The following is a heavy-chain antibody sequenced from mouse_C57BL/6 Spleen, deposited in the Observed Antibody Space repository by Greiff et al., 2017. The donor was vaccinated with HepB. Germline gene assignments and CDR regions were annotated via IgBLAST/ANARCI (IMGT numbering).Heavy chain of an antibody. Sequence: QVQLQQPGAELVRPGSSVKLSCKASGYTFTSYWMHWVKQRPIQGLEWIGNIDPSDSETHYNQKFKDKATLTVDKSSSTAYMQLSSLTSEDSAVYYCARSDDSSHVWYFDVWGTGTTVTVSS. V-gene: IGHV1-52*01. CDR1: GYTFTSYW. CDR2: IDPSDSET. D-gene: IGHD1-1*01. J-gene: IGHJ1*03. CDR3: ARSDDSSHVWYFDV.